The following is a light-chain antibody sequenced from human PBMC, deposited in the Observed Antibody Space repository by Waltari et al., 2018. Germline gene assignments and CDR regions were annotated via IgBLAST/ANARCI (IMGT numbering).Light chain of an antibody. V-gene: IGLV3-25*03. CDR3: LSPETRGSWV. CDR2: KDR. J-gene: IGLJ2*01. Sequence: SYELTQSPSVSLSPGQTARITCRGDALPKKYANWYQKKPGQAPVLIIFKDRERPSGIPERFSGSTSGTTVTLTITGVQAEDEADYYCLSPETRGSWVFGGGTKLTVL. CDR1: ALPKKY.